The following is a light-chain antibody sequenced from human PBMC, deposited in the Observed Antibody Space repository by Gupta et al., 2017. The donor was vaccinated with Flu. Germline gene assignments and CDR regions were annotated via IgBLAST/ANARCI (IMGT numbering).Light chain of an antibody. CDR1: QTISNY. CDR3: QQAYSVPLT. J-gene: IGKJ4*01. CDR2: TAS. Sequence: QMTQSPSTLSTSVGDRVTSSCRASQTISNYLNWFQQKPGKAPKLLIYTASSLQSGVTSRFSGSGSGTDFTLTISSLQPDDAATYYCQQAYSVPLTFGGGTKVDIK. V-gene: IGKV1-39*01.